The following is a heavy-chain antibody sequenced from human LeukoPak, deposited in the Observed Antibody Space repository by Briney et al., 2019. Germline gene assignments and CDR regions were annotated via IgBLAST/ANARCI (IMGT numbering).Heavy chain of an antibody. V-gene: IGHV3-23*01. J-gene: IGHJ5*02. CDR2: ISGSGGST. CDR3: AKDKVAFVVVVAATEFDP. D-gene: IGHD2-15*01. CDR1: GFTFSSYA. Sequence: PGGSLRLSCAASGFTFSSYAMSWVRQAPGKGLEWVSAISGSGGSTYYADSEKGRFTISRDNSKNTLYLQMNSLRAEDTAVYYCAKDKVAFVVVVAATEFDPWGQGTLVTVSS.